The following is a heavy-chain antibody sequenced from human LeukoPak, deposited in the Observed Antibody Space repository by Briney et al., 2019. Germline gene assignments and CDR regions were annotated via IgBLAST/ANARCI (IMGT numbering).Heavy chain of an antibody. CDR2: FDPEDGET. Sequence: ASVKVSCKASGYTFTGYYMHWVRQAPGQGLEWMGGFDPEDGETIYAQKFQGRVTMTEDTSTDTAYMELSSLRSEDTAVYYCATQGGLATTLQGDYWGQGTLVTVSS. D-gene: IGHD5-12*01. CDR3: ATQGGLATTLQGDY. J-gene: IGHJ4*02. V-gene: IGHV1-24*01. CDR1: GYTFTGYY.